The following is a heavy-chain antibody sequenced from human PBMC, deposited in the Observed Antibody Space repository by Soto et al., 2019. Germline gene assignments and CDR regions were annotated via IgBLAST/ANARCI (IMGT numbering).Heavy chain of an antibody. CDR2: INHSGST. Sequence: QVQLQQWGAGLLKPSETLSLTCAVYGGSFSGYYWSWIRQPPGKGLEWIGEINHSGSTNYNPSLKSRVTISVDTSKNQFSLKLSSVTAADTAVYYCARALRSVLMVYATRGWFDPWGQGTLVTVSS. D-gene: IGHD2-8*01. CDR1: GGSFSGYY. J-gene: IGHJ5*02. V-gene: IGHV4-34*01. CDR3: ARALRSVLMVYATRGWFDP.